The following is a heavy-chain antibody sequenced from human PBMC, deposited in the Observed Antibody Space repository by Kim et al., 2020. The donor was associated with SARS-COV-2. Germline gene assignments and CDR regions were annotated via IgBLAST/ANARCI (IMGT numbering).Heavy chain of an antibody. J-gene: IGHJ4*02. D-gene: IGHD3-10*01. Sequence: ASVKVSCKASGYTFTSYGISWVRQAPGQGLEWMGWISAYNGNTNYAQKLQGRVTMTTDTSTSTAYMELRSLRSDDTAVYYCARGGKGTPYYYGSGSYYNFDYWGQGTLVTVSS. V-gene: IGHV1-18*01. CDR3: ARGGKGTPYYYGSGSYYNFDY. CDR1: GYTFTSYG. CDR2: ISAYNGNT.